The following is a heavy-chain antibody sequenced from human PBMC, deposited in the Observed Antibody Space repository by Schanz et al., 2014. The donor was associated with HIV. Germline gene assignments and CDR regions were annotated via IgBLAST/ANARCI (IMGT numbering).Heavy chain of an antibody. CDR2: ISYDGTKK. D-gene: IGHD4-4*01. V-gene: IGHV3-30*03. CDR1: GFSFDTFG. CDR3: ARDRLHPGNGMDV. Sequence: QVQLVESGGGVVQPGRSLRLSCAGSGFSFDTFGIHWVRQAPGKGLEWLAVISYDGTKKHYADSVKGRFTISRDNSKNSLSLLIKSLRAEDAAVYYCARDRLHPGNGMDVWGQGTTVTVSS. J-gene: IGHJ6*02.